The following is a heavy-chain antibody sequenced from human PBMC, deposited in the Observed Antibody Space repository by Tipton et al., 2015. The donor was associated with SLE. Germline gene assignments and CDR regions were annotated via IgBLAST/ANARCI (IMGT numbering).Heavy chain of an antibody. J-gene: IGHJ4*02. D-gene: IGHD6-13*01. CDR1: GYSFTSYW. CDR3: ARRTVKSIAAAGDDY. V-gene: IGHV5-10-1*01. Sequence: QLVQSGAEVKKPGESLRISCKGSGYSFTSYWISWVRQMPGKGLEWMGRIDPSDSYTNYSPSFQGHVTISADKSISTAYLQWSSLKASDTAMYYCARRTVKSIAAAGDDYWGQGTLVTVSP. CDR2: IDPSDSYT.